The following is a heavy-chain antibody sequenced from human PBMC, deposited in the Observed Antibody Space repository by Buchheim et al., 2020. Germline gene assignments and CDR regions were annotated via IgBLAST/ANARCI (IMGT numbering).Heavy chain of an antibody. J-gene: IGHJ4*02. V-gene: IGHV3-23*01. CDR1: GFAFRSYA. CDR2: FTASGST. D-gene: IGHD3-22*01. CDR3: AKDLVRDSSGYYFDY. Sequence: EVQLLESGGGLVQPGGSLRLSCAASGFAFRSYAMTWVRQAPGKGLEWVSGFTASGSTFYAHSVEGRFTISRDNSNNTLDLQMNSLKVEDTAVYYCAKDLVRDSSGYYFDYWGQGIL.